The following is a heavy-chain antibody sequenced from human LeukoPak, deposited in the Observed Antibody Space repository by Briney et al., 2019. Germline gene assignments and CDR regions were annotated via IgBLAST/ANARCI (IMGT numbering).Heavy chain of an antibody. J-gene: IGHJ4*02. CDR2: ISPSGPDT. Sequence: GGSLRLSCAASGFTFNSYAMSWVRQAPGKGLEWVSAISPSGPDTYYADSVKGRFTISRDNSKNTLYLQMSSLRADDSAVYYCAKRGGYETMAAFDYWGQGTLVTVSS. CDR1: GFTFNSYA. CDR3: AKRGGYETMAAFDY. D-gene: IGHD3-10*01. V-gene: IGHV3-23*01.